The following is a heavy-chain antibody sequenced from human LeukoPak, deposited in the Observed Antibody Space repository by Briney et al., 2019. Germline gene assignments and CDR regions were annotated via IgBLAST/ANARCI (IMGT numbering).Heavy chain of an antibody. D-gene: IGHD2-2*01. Sequence: ASVKVSCKASGYTFTSYDINWVRQATGQGLEWMGWMNPKSGNTGYAQEFQGRVTMTRDTSISTAYMELTSLRSEDTAVYYCARGGGSRPFYQFDPWGQGTLVTVSS. J-gene: IGHJ5*02. CDR3: ARGGGSRPFYQFDP. CDR1: GYTFTSYD. CDR2: MNPKSGNT. V-gene: IGHV1-8*01.